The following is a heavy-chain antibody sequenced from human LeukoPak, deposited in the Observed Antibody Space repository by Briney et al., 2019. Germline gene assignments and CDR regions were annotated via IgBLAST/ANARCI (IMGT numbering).Heavy chain of an antibody. D-gene: IGHD3-3*01. CDR1: GGSISSSSYY. J-gene: IGHJ4*02. CDR2: IYYSGST. Sequence: SETLSLTCTVSGGSISSSSYYWGWIRQPPGKGLEWIGSIYYSGSTYYNPSLKSRVTISVDTSKNQFSLKLSSVTAADTAVYYCAESGFLEWAIDYWGQGTLVTVSS. CDR3: AESGFLEWAIDY. V-gene: IGHV4-39*07.